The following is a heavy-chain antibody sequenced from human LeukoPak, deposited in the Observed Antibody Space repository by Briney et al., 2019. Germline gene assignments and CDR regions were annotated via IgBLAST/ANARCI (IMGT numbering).Heavy chain of an antibody. D-gene: IGHD6-19*01. CDR2: ISAYNGNT. Sequence: GASVKVYCKASGYTFTSYGISWVRQAPGQGLEWMGWISAYNGNTNYAQKLQGRVTMTTDTSTSTAYMELRSLRSDDTAVYYCARDEASRYSSGWYSEDYYYGMDVWGQGTTVTVSS. V-gene: IGHV1-18*01. CDR1: GYTFTSYG. J-gene: IGHJ6*02. CDR3: ARDEASRYSSGWYSEDYYYGMDV.